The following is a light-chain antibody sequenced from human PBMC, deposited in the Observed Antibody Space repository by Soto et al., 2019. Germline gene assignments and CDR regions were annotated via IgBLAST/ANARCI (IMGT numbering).Light chain of an antibody. CDR1: QSVSSS. V-gene: IGKV3-11*01. CDR2: DAS. J-gene: IGKJ3*01. CDR3: QQRSNWPPEVT. Sequence: TVLTQSPDTLSLSPGERATLSCRASQSVSSSLAWYQQKPGQAPRLLIYDASNRATGIPARFSGSGSGTDFTLTISSLEPEDFAVYYCQQRSNWPPEVTFGPGTKVDIK.